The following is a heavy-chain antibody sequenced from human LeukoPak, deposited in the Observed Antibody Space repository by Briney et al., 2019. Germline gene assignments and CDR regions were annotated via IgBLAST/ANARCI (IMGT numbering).Heavy chain of an antibody. CDR2: INHSGST. V-gene: IGHV4-34*01. Sequence: PSETLSLTCAVYGGSFSGYYWSWIRQPPGKGLEWIGEINHSGSTNYNPSLKSRVTISVDTSKNQFSLKLSSVTAADTAVYYCARRGQQYTVYYYYYYMDVWGKGTTVTVSS. CDR3: ARRGQQYTVYYYYYYMDV. D-gene: IGHD6-13*01. CDR1: GGSFSGYY. J-gene: IGHJ6*03.